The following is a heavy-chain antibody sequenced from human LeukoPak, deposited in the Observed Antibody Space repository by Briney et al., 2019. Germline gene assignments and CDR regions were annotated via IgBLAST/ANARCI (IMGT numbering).Heavy chain of an antibody. J-gene: IGHJ4*02. CDR2: ISYDGSNK. D-gene: IGHD1-26*01. Sequence: PGGSLRLSCAASGFTFSSYAMHWVRQAPGKGLEWVAVISYDGSNKYYADSVKGRFTISRDNSKNTLYLQMNSLRAEDTAVYYCARGGSYDWGQGTLVTVSS. V-gene: IGHV3-30*04. CDR3: ARGGSYD. CDR1: GFTFSSYA.